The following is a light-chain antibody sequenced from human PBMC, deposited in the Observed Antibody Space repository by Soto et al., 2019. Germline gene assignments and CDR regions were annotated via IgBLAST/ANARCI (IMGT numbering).Light chain of an antibody. CDR3: LQDYNYPWT. CDR2: AAS. V-gene: IGKV1-6*01. Sequence: AIQMTQSPSSLSASVGDRVTITCRASQGIRNDLGWYQQKPGKAPKLLIYAASSLQSGVPSRFSGSGSGTDFTLTISSLQPEEFSTYYCLQDYNYPWTFGQGTKVEIK. CDR1: QGIRND. J-gene: IGKJ1*01.